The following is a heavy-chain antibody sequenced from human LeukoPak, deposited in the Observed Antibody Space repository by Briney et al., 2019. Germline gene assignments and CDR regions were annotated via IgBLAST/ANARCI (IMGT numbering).Heavy chain of an antibody. CDR1: VYTFNNYG. J-gene: IGHJ4*02. V-gene: IGHV1-18*01. CDR2: SSAYKGNT. D-gene: IGHD5-12*01. Sequence: ASVKVSCKPSVYTFNNYGLSWLRQAPGQGLEWMAWSSAYKGNTNYAQRFQGRVTMTLDTSTSTAYMELRGLRSDDTAVYYCARDRFDAQYSAYDGSNSYFDCGGQGTLVTVSS. CDR3: ARDRFDAQYSAYDGSNSYFDC.